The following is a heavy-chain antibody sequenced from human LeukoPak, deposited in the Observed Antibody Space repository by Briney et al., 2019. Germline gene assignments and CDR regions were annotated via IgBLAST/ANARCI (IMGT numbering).Heavy chain of an antibody. V-gene: IGHV3-7*01. CDR3: ETTKSPASGTTYFGALDM. CDR1: GFSISDHW. J-gene: IGHJ3*02. Sequence: GGSLRLSCGTSGFSISDHWMTWGRQTQGKGLEWVANINQDGSKENYVESVRGRFTISRDNTKNSLFLQMSSLRAEDTAIYYCETTKSPASGTTYFGALDMWGQGTMVTVSS. D-gene: IGHD3-10*01. CDR2: INQDGSKE.